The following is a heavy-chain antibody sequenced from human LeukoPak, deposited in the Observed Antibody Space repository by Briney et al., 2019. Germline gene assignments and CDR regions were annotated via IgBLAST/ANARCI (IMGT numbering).Heavy chain of an antibody. CDR1: GYTFTGYY. V-gene: IGHV1-2*06. J-gene: IGHJ3*02. CDR2: INPNSGGT. D-gene: IGHD6-19*01. CDR3: ARGPSAVAGIRAFDI. Sequence: ASVKVSCKASGYTFTGYYMHWVRLAPGQGLEWMGRINPNSGGTNYAQKFQGRVTMTRDTSISTAYMELSRLRSDDTAVYYCARGPSAVAGIRAFDIWGQGTMVTVSS.